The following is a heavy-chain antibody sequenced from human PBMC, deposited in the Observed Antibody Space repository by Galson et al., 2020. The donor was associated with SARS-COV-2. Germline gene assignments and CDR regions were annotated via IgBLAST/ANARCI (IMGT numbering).Heavy chain of an antibody. CDR3: AHTSRYCSGGSCYSYDY. Sequence: KMSGPTLVKPTQTLTLTCTFSGFSLSTSGVGVGWIRQPPGKALEWLALIYWDDDKRYSPSLKSRLTITKDTSKNQVVLTMTNMDPVDTATYYWAHTSRYCSGGSCYSYDYWGQGTLVTVSS. CDR2: IYWDDDK. CDR1: GFSLSTSGVG. J-gene: IGHJ4*02. D-gene: IGHD2-15*01. V-gene: IGHV2-5*02.